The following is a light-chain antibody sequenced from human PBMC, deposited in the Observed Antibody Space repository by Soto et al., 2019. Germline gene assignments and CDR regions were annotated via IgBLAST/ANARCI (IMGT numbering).Light chain of an antibody. CDR1: SSDVGGYNY. V-gene: IGLV2-14*03. J-gene: IGLJ1*01. Sequence: QSVLTQPASVSGSPGQSITISCTGTSSDVGGYNYVSWYQHHPGKAPKLMIYDVSNRPTGVSNRFSGSKSGNTAYLIISGLKAEDEADYYCSSYTSSSTLPTYVFGTGTKLTVL. CDR3: SSYTSSSTLPTYV. CDR2: DVS.